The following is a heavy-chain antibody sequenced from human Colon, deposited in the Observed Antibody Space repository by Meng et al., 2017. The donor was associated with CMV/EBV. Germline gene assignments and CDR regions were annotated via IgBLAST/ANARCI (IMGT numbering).Heavy chain of an antibody. CDR1: GYTFSAYY. Sequence: ASVKVSCKTSGYTFSAYYIHWVRQAPGQGLEWMGWINPNSGGTDSAQKFQGRVTLTRDTSISTAYMELSSLRSDDTAVYYCARAPFYDSRGYQWFDPWGQGTQVTVSS. CDR3: ARAPFYDSRGYQWFDP. J-gene: IGHJ5*02. CDR2: INPNSGGT. V-gene: IGHV1-2*02. D-gene: IGHD3-22*01.